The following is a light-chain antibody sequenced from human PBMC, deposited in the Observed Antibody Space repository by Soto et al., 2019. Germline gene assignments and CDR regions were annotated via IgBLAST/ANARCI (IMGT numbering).Light chain of an antibody. CDR1: QGISTW. CDR2: TAS. J-gene: IGKJ5*01. Sequence: DIQLTQSPSSVSASVGDRVTITCRASQGISTWLAWYQPKPGKAPNLRIYTASSLQSGVPSRFRGSGSGTDFTFTISRMQPEEIATYYCQQYENLPTVGQGTRLEIK. CDR3: QQYENLPT. V-gene: IGKV1-12*01.